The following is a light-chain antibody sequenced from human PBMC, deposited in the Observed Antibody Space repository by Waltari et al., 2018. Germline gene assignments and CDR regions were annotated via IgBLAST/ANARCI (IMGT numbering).Light chain of an antibody. J-gene: IGKJ3*01. CDR2: LGS. CDR3: QQYYSESLT. V-gene: IGKV2-28*01. Sequence: DIVMTQSPLSLPVTPGEPASISCRSSQSLLHSDGNNHLDWYLQKPGQSPQVLIYLGSNRASGVPDRFSGSGSGTDFTLKISRVEAEDVGVYYCQQYYSESLTFGPGTKVDIK. CDR1: QSLLHSDGNNH.